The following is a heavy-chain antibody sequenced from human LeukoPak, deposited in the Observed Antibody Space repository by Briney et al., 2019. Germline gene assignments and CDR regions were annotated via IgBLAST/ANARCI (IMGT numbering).Heavy chain of an antibody. CDR1: GYTFTGYY. D-gene: IGHD6-19*01. V-gene: IGHV1-2*02. CDR3: ARSPIYSSGCDY. CDR2: INPNSGGT. Sequence: ASVKVSCKASGYTFTGYYMHWVRQAPRQGLEWMGWINPNSGGTNYAQKFQGRVTMTRDTSISTAYMELSRLRSDDTAVYYCARSPIYSSGCDYWGQGTLVTVSS. J-gene: IGHJ4*02.